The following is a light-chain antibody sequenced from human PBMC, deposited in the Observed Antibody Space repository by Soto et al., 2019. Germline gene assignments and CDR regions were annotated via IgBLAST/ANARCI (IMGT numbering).Light chain of an antibody. CDR2: EVS. V-gene: IGLV2-8*01. Sequence: QAVVTQPPSASGSPGQSVTISCTGTSSDIGGYNYVSWYQQHPGKAPKLMIYEVSKRPSGVPDRFSGSKSGNTASLTVSGLQAEDEADYYCSSYAGSNIFVFGTGTKLTVL. J-gene: IGLJ1*01. CDR1: SSDIGGYNY. CDR3: SSYAGSNIFV.